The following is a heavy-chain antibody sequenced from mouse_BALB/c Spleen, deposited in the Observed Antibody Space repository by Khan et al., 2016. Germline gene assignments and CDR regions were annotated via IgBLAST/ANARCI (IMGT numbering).Heavy chain of an antibody. CDR3: AYGSSYWYFDV. J-gene: IGHJ1*01. CDR1: GDSISSGY. Sequence: EVQLQESGPSLVKPSQTLSLTCSVTGDSISSGYWNWIRKFPGNKLEYLWYISYSGSIYYNPSLKSRISITRATSKNHFYLKLNSVTTEATATYFCAYGSSYWYFDVWGAGTTVTVAS. V-gene: IGHV3-8*02. CDR2: ISYSGSI. D-gene: IGHD1-1*01.